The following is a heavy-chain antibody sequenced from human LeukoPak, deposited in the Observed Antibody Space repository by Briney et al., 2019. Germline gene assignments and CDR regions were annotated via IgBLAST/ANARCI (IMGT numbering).Heavy chain of an antibody. J-gene: IGHJ3*02. CDR3: ARHGPPRGKNTFDI. CDR2: INHSGST. Sequence: SETLSLTCAVYGGSFSGYYWSWIRQPPGKGLEWIGEINHSGSTNYNPSLKSRVTISVDTSKNQFSLKLSSVTAADTAVYYCARHGPPRGKNTFDIWGQGTMVTVSS. CDR1: GGSFSGYY. V-gene: IGHV4-34*01. D-gene: IGHD3-10*01.